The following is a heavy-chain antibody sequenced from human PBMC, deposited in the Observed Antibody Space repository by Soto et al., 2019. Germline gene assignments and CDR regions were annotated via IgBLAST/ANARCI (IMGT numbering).Heavy chain of an antibody. D-gene: IGHD3-3*01. V-gene: IGHV3-74*01. Sequence: GGSLRLSCAASGFDASVNYMTWVRQAPGKGLEWVSRINSDGSSTSYADSVKGRFTISRDNAKNTLYLQMNSLRAEDTAVYYCARDPLITIFGVVTQGMDVWGQGTTVTVSS. CDR1: GFDASVNY. CDR2: INSDGSST. CDR3: ARDPLITIFGVVTQGMDV. J-gene: IGHJ6*02.